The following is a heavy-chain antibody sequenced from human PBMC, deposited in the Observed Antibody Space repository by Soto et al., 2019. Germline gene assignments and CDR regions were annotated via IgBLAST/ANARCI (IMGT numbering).Heavy chain of an antibody. CDR1: GFTFSSYG. CDR3: AKDRQYSSIPDY. Sequence: QVQLVESGGGVVQPGRSLRLSCAASGFTFSSYGMHWVRQAPGKGLEWVAVISYDGSNKYYADSVKGRFTISRDNSENTLYLQMNSLSAEDTAVYYCAKDRQYSSIPDYWGQGTLVTVSS. D-gene: IGHD6-13*01. V-gene: IGHV3-30*18. J-gene: IGHJ4*02. CDR2: ISYDGSNK.